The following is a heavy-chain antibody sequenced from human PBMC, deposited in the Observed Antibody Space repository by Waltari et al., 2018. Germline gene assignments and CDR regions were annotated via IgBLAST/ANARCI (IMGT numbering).Heavy chain of an antibody. CDR3: ARVADSSSSGNFDY. CDR1: GGTFSSYP. D-gene: IGHD6-6*01. CDR2: IIPILGIA. J-gene: IGHJ4*02. Sequence: QVQLVQSGAEVKKPGSSVKVSCKASGGTFSSYPISWVRQAPGQGLEWMGRIIPILGIANYAQKFQGRVTITADKSTSTAYMELSSLRSEDTAVYYCARVADSSSSGNFDYWGQGTLVTVSS. V-gene: IGHV1-69*02.